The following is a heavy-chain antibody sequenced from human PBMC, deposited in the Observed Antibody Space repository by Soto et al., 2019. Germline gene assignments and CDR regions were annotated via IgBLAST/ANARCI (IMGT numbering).Heavy chain of an antibody. CDR1: GFTFSSYA. V-gene: IGHV3-23*01. CDR2: ISGSGGST. CDR3: AKVSHGQYDFWSDYYNLSFDY. Sequence: GGSLRLSCAASGFTFSSYAMSWVRQAPGKGLEWVSAISGSGGSTYYADSVKGRFTISRDNSKNTLYLQMNSLRAEDTAVYYCAKVSHGQYDFWSDYYNLSFDYWGQGTLVTVSS. D-gene: IGHD3-3*01. J-gene: IGHJ4*02.